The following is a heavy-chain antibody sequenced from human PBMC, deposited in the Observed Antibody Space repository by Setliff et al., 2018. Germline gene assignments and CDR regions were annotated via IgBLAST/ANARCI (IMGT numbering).Heavy chain of an antibody. CDR2: ISDTALGI. CDR1: GFTFNTYA. V-gene: IGHV3-23*01. D-gene: IGHD6-13*01. Sequence: PVGSLRLSCAASGFTFNTYAMSWVRQPPGKGLEWVSSISDTALGIYYADSVRGRFTISRDNSKKTLYLQMNSLRAEDTAVYYCVKDVVGYSSTWPKRDYFDYWGQGTLVTVSS. CDR3: VKDVVGYSSTWPKRDYFDY. J-gene: IGHJ4*02.